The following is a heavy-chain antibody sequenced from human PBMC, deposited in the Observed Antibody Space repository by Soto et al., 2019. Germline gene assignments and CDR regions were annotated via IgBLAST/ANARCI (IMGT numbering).Heavy chain of an antibody. Sequence: SETLSLTCAVSGYSISSGYYWGWIRQPPGKGLEWIGSIYHSGSTYYNPSLKSRVTISVDTSKYQFSLKLSSVTAADTAVYYCARDRRTYYYDSSGYYYDYWGQGTLVTVSS. J-gene: IGHJ4*02. CDR2: IYHSGST. CDR1: GYSISSGYY. CDR3: ARDRRTYYYDSSGYYYDY. V-gene: IGHV4-38-2*02. D-gene: IGHD3-22*01.